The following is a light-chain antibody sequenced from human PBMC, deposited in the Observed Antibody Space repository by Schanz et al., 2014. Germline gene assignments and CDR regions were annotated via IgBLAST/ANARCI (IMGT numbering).Light chain of an antibody. V-gene: IGLV2-14*03. CDR1: SSDVGGYSF. CDR3: TSYTSVSTGV. J-gene: IGLJ3*02. CDR2: DVS. Sequence: QSALTQPASASGSPGQSVTISCTGTSSDVGGYSFVSWYQQHPGKAPKVMIFDVSYRPSGVSNRFSGSKSGNTASLTISGLQTEDEADYYCTSYTSVSTGVFGGGTKLTVL.